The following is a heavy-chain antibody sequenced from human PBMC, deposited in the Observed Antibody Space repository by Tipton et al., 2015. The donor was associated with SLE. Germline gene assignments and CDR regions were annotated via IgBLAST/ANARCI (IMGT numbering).Heavy chain of an antibody. V-gene: IGHV6-1*01. CDR3: AREYSSSLDY. CDR1: GDSVSTYSAA. CDR2: TYYRSKWYN. J-gene: IGHJ4*02. Sequence: GLVKPSQTLSLTCAISGDSVSTYSAAWNWIRQSPSRGLEWLGRTYYRSKWYNDYAVSVKGRITFNPDTSNNQFSLQLNSVTPEDTAVYYCAREYSSSLDYWGQGTLVTVSS. D-gene: IGHD6-13*01.